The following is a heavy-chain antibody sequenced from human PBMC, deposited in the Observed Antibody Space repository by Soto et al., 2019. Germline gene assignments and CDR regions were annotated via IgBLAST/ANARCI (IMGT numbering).Heavy chain of an antibody. CDR2: ITDSGDDT. V-gene: IGHV3-23*01. D-gene: IGHD2-2*01. CDR1: EFTLNNYA. J-gene: IGHJ4*02. CDR3: AKLGSSSWSPHYYFDY. Sequence: EVQLLESGGGLVQPGGSLRLSCAASEFTLNNYAMGWVRQAPGKGLEWVSAITDSGDDTYYIDSVKGRFTISRDNSKSTLYLKMNSLRAEDTAIYYCAKLGSSSWSPHYYFDYWGQGTLVTVSS.